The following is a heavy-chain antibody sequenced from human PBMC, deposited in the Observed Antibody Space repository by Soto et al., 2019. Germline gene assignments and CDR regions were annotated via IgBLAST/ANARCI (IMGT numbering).Heavy chain of an antibody. CDR3: ARRDYGPPIPHCGMDV. J-gene: IGHJ6*02. V-gene: IGHV5-51*01. CDR2: IYPGDSDT. Sequence: PGESLKISCKGSGYSFTIYWIGWVRQMPGKGLEWMGIIYPGDSDTRYSPSFQGQVTISADKSISTAYLQWSSLKASDTAMYYCARRDYGPPIPHCGMDVWGQGTTVTVSS. CDR1: GYSFTIYW. D-gene: IGHD4-17*01.